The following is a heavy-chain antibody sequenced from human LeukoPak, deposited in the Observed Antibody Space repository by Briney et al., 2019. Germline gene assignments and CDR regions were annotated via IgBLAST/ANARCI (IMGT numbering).Heavy chain of an antibody. D-gene: IGHD2-21*02. CDR3: ARERDGYCGSDCYYYYGMDV. CDR1: GFAVSSNY. CDR2: IHSGGNT. J-gene: IGHJ6*02. V-gene: IGHV3-66*01. Sequence: GGSLRLSCTASGFAVSSNYINWVRQAPGKGLEWVSVIHSGGNTYYADSVKGRFTISRDNSKNTMYIQMNSLRAEDTALYYCARERDGYCGSDCYYYYGMDVWGQGTTVTVSS.